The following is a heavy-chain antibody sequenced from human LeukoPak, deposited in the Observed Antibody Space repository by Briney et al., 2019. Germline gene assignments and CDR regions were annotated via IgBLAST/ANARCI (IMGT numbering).Heavy chain of an antibody. CDR2: ISGSGGST. J-gene: IGHJ4*02. V-gene: IGHV3-23*01. CDR3: AKEMGVTTGWAFDY. Sequence: GGSLRLSCAGSGFTFSSFAMNWVRQAPGKGLEWVSGISGSGGSTYYADSVKGRFTISRDDSRNTLSLQMNSLRAEDTAVYYCAKEMGVTTGWAFDYWGQGTVVTVSS. D-gene: IGHD4-17*01. CDR1: GFTFSSFA.